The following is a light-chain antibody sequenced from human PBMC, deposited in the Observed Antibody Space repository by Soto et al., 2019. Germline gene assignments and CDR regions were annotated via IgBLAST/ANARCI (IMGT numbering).Light chain of an antibody. CDR3: AAWDDSLSGHYV. Sequence: QSLPTQPPSASGTPGQRVTICCSGSSSNIGSNYVYWYQQLPGTAPKLLIYRNNQRPSGVPDRFSGSKSGTSASLAISGLRSEDEADYYCAAWDDSLSGHYVFGTGTKVTVL. CDR2: RNN. V-gene: IGLV1-47*01. CDR1: SSNIGSNY. J-gene: IGLJ1*01.